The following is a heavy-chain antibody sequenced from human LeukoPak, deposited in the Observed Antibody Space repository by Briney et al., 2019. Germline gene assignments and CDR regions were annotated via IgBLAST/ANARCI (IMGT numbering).Heavy chain of an antibody. CDR2: FYYSGSA. D-gene: IGHD3-10*01. Sequence: SQTLSLTCAVSGGSISSGGYYWSWIRQPPGKGLEWIGYFYYSGSAYYNPSLKSRLTISADTSKNRFSLKLSSVTAADTAVYYCARDRTMVGGHDYWGQGTLVTVS. CDR3: ARDRTMVGGHDY. J-gene: IGHJ4*02. V-gene: IGHV4-31*11. CDR1: GGSISSGGYY.